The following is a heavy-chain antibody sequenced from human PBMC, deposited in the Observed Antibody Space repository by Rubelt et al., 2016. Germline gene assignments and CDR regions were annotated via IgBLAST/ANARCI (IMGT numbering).Heavy chain of an antibody. D-gene: IGHD1-7*01. V-gene: IGHV1-18*01. CDR1: GYTFTSYG. Sequence: QVQLVQSGAEVKKPGASVKVSCKASGYTFTSYGISWVRQAPGQGLEWMGWISAYNGNTNYAQKIQGRVTMTTETSTGTAYMELRSLRSDDTAVYYCARDLPPFRRYNWNFPLDYWGQGTLVTVSS. J-gene: IGHJ4*02. CDR2: ISAYNGNT. CDR3: ARDLPPFRRYNWNFPLDY.